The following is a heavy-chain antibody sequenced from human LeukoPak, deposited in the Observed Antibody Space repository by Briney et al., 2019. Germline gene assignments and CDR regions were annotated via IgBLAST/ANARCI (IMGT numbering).Heavy chain of an antibody. CDR2: INSDGSST. V-gene: IGHV3-74*01. D-gene: IGHD2-15*01. Sequence: PGRSLRLSCAASGFTFGSYWMHWVRQAPGKGLVWVSRINSDGSSTSYADSVKGRFTISRDNAKNTVYLQMNSLRAEDTAVYYCTRDTLYCSGGYCYHDIWGQGTMVTVSS. CDR1: GFTFGSYW. J-gene: IGHJ3*02. CDR3: TRDTLYCSGGYCYHDI.